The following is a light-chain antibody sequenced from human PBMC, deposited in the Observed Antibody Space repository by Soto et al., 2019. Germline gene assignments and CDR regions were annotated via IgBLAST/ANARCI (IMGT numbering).Light chain of an antibody. Sequence: EVVMTQSPATLSVSPGERVTLSCRASQTVSTNLAWYQQKPGQAPRLLIYSASTGATGIPARFAGSGSGAEFTLTISSLQSEDVAVYYCQPYNKWPLTFGGGTKVEIK. V-gene: IGKV3-15*01. J-gene: IGKJ4*01. CDR2: SAS. CDR3: QPYNKWPLT. CDR1: QTVSTN.